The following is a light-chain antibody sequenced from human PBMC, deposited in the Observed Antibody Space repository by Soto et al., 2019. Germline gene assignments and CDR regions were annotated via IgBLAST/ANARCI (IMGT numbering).Light chain of an antibody. V-gene: IGKV3-20*01. Sequence: DIDLTQSPATLSLSPGERVTLSCRASQTVHSSFVAWYQQKPGQAPRLLIYGASTRATGVPDRFSGSGSGPAFSLTISSLEPEDFAVYFYQHSGQSSWTFGQGTKVDIK. CDR2: GAS. CDR3: QHSGQSSWT. J-gene: IGKJ1*01. CDR1: QTVHSSF.